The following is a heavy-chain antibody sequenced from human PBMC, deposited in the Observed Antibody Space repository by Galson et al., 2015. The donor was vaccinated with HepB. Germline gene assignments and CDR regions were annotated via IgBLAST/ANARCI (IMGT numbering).Heavy chain of an antibody. CDR2: ISAYNGNT. D-gene: IGHD6-13*01. V-gene: IGHV1-18*01. CDR3: ARDGPLLAAAGTAVDP. Sequence: SVKVSCKASGYTFTSYGISWVRQAPGQGLEWMGWISAYNGNTNYAQKLQGRVTMTTDTSTSTAYMELRSLRSDDTAVYYCARDGPLLAAAGTAVDPWGQGTLVTVSS. CDR1: GYTFTSYG. J-gene: IGHJ5*02.